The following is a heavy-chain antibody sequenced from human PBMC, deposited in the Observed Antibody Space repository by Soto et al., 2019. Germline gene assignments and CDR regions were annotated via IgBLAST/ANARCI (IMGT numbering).Heavy chain of an antibody. CDR3: ARDDGVRTVDY. CDR1: AFPFADYA. V-gene: IGHV3-9*01. CDR2: ISWNSDTR. J-gene: IGHJ4*02. Sequence: ALRLPSAASAFPFADYAMHWLRQAPGKGLEWVSGISWNSDTRDYADSVKGRFTISRGNAEGSLYLQMNSLRVEDTAMYYCARDDGVRTVDYWGQGTLVTVSS. D-gene: IGHD3-10*01.